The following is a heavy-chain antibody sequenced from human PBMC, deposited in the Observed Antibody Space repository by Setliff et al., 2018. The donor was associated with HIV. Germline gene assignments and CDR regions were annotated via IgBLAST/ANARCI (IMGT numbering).Heavy chain of an antibody. V-gene: IGHV1-69*13. CDR3: TNRGGSGTNVGNWFDP. D-gene: IGHD3-10*01. J-gene: IGHJ5*02. Sequence: GASVKVSCKASGDNFNNVAFNWVRQAPGQGLEWMGGVLPIFGATDYAQKFQGRLTLTAVQSENSVYMELSSLRSDDTAVYYCTNRGGSGTNVGNWFDPWVQGTLVTVSS. CDR2: VLPIFGAT. CDR1: GDNFNNVA.